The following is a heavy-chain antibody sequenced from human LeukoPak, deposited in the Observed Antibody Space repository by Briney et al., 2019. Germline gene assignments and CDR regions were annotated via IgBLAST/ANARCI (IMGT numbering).Heavy chain of an antibody. V-gene: IGHV3-30*18. CDR2: ISYDGSNK. Sequence: PGGSLRLSCAASGFTFSSYGMHWVRQAPGKGLEWVAVISYDGSNKYYADSVKGRFTISRDNSKNTLYLQMNSLRAEDTAVYYCAKDGRRRKTYYYGSGSYPEWGQGTLVTVSS. CDR1: GFTFSSYG. D-gene: IGHD3-10*01. J-gene: IGHJ4*02. CDR3: AKDGRRRKTYYYGSGSYPE.